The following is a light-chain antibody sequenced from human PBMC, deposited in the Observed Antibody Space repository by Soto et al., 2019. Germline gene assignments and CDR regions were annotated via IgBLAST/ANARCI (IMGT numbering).Light chain of an antibody. J-gene: IGKJ1*01. CDR3: QQSYSTGT. Sequence: DLKSAQYPNCLAVSVGDRVTITCRASQSISSYLNWYQQKPGKAPKLLIYAASSLQSGVPSRFSGSGSGTDFTLTISSLQPEDFATYYCQQSYSTGTFGQGTKVDIK. CDR2: AAS. V-gene: IGKV1-39*01. CDR1: QSISSY.